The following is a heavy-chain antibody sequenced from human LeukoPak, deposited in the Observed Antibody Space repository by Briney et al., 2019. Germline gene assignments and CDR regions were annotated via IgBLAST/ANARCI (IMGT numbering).Heavy chain of an antibody. D-gene: IGHD3-10*01. Sequence: SETLSLTCTVSGGSISSSSYYWGWIRQPPGKGLEGIGSIYYSGSTYYNPSLKSRVTISVDTSKNQFSLKLSSVTAADTTVYYCARCRLLWFGEDYWGQGTLVTVSS. J-gene: IGHJ4*02. CDR1: GGSISSSSYY. V-gene: IGHV4-39*01. CDR2: IYYSGST. CDR3: ARCRLLWFGEDY.